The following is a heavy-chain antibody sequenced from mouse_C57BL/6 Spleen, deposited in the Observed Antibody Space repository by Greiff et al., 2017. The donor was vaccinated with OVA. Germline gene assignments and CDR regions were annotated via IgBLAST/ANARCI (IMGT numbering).Heavy chain of an antibody. J-gene: IGHJ1*03. CDR1: GYTFTSYW. Sequence: VQLQQSGAELVKPGASVKMSCKASGYTFTSYWITWVKQRPGQGLEWIGDIYPGSGSTNYNEKFKSKATLTVDTSSSTAYMQLSSLTSEDSAVYYCARSDYGHWYFDVWGTGTTVTVSS. D-gene: IGHD1-1*02. CDR3: ARSDYGHWYFDV. CDR2: IYPGSGST. V-gene: IGHV1-55*01.